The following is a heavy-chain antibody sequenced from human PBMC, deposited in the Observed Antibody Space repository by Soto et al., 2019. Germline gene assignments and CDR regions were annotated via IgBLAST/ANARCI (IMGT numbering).Heavy chain of an antibody. V-gene: IGHV4-39*01. D-gene: IGHD3-10*01. Sequence: SETLSLTCTVSGGSISSSSYYWGWIRQPPGKGLEWIGSIYYSGSTYYNPPLKSRVTISVDTSKNQFSLKLSSVTAADTAVYYCARHDFYGSGSYPHYGMDVWGQGTTVTVSS. J-gene: IGHJ6*02. CDR3: ARHDFYGSGSYPHYGMDV. CDR2: IYYSGST. CDR1: GGSISSSSYY.